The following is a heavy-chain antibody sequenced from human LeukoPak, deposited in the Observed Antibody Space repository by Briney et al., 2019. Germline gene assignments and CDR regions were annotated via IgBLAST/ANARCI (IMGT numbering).Heavy chain of an antibody. Sequence: ASVKVSCKASGYTFTSYGISWVRQAPGQGLEWMGWISAYNGNTNYAQKLQGRVTMTTDTSTSTAYMELSSLRSEDTAIYYCARSRIAAGTFDPWGQGTLVTVSS. CDR2: ISAYNGNT. CDR1: GYTFTSYG. CDR3: ARSRIAAGTFDP. J-gene: IGHJ5*02. D-gene: IGHD6-13*01. V-gene: IGHV1-18*01.